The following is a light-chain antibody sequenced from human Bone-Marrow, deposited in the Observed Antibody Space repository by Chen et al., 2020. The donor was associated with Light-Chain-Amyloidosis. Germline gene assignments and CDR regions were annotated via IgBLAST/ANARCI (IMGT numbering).Light chain of an antibody. CDR3: QQLNSYPSIT. V-gene: IGKV1-9*01. CDR2: GAS. CDR1: QGISVY. J-gene: IGKJ5*01. Sequence: DIQLTQSPSFLSASVGDRVTITCRASQGISVYLALYQQKPGKAPNLLIYGASTLQSGVPSRFSGSGSGTDFTLTISGLQPEDFATYYCQQLNSYPSITFGQGTRLEIK.